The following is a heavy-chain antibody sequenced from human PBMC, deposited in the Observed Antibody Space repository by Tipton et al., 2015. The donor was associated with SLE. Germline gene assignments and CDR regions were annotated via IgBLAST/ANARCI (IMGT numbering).Heavy chain of an antibody. J-gene: IGHJ4*02. D-gene: IGHD3-10*01. CDR1: GFSNYW. CDR3: ARVVGNYGRGYFDY. V-gene: IGHV3-7*01. Sequence: SLRLSCVMSGFSNYWMSWVRQAPGKGPEWVANIKEDGSEKNYVDSVKGRFSISRDNAKNSLYLQMNSLRAEDTAVYYCARVVGNYGRGYFDYWGQGSLVTVSS. CDR2: IKEDGSEK.